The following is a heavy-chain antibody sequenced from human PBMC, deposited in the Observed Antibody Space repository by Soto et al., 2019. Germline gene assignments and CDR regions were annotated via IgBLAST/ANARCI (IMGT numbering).Heavy chain of an antibody. CDR1: GYTFTGYY. Sequence: ASVKVSCKASGYTFTGYYMHWVRQAPGQGLEWMGWINPNSGGTNYAQKFQGWVTMTRDTSISTAYMELSRLRSDDTAVYYCAREGGIYSSSTRCYKLYYMDVWG. CDR2: INPNSGGT. CDR3: AREGGIYSSSTRCYKLYYMDV. J-gene: IGHJ6*03. V-gene: IGHV1-2*04. D-gene: IGHD2-2*02.